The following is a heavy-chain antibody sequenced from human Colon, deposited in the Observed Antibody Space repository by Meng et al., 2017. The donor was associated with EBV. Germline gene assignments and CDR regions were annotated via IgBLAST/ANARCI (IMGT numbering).Heavy chain of an antibody. Sequence: QLRLEESGPGLVMPSDTLSLTSTVSGCSIIISSYYWGWIRQPPGKGLEWIGSIYYNGSTYYNPSLKSRVTISVDTSKNQFSLKLNSVTAADTAVYYCARRRYYYGSGSYHSYYFDYWGQGALVTVSS. V-gene: IGHV4-39*01. J-gene: IGHJ4*02. D-gene: IGHD3-10*01. CDR2: IYYNGST. CDR1: GCSIIISSYY. CDR3: ARRRYYYGSGSYHSYYFDY.